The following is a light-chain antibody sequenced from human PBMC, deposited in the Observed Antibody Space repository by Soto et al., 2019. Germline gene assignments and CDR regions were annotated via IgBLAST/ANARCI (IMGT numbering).Light chain of an antibody. Sequence: DIQMTQSPSTLPASVGDRVTITCRASQGISSDLAWYQQRPGKAPKLLIYAASTLQSGVPSRFSGSGSGTDFTLTISSLQPEDLATYCCQHLNNYPPYTFGQGTKVDIK. V-gene: IGKV1-9*01. J-gene: IGKJ2*01. CDR3: QHLNNYPPYT. CDR2: AAS. CDR1: QGISSD.